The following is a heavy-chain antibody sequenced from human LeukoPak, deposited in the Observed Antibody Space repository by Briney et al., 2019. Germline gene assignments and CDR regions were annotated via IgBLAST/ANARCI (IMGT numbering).Heavy chain of an antibody. V-gene: IGHV4-59*01. CDR2: IYYSGST. J-gene: IGHJ4*02. CDR1: GDSISSYY. D-gene: IGHD4-17*01. Sequence: PSETLSLTCTVSGDSISSYYWSWIRQPPGKGLEWIGYIYYSGSTNYNPSLKSRVTISVDTSKNQFSLKLSSVTAADTAVYYCARDEYGDYMNYWGQGTLVTVSS. CDR3: ARDEYGDYMNY.